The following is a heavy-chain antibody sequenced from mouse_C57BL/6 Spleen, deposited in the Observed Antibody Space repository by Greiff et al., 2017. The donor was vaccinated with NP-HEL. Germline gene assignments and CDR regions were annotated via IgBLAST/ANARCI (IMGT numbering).Heavy chain of an antibody. Sequence: EVQLVESEGGLVQPGSSMKLSCTASGFTFSDYYMAWVRQVPEKGLEWVANINYDGSSTYYLDSLKSRFIISRDNAKNILDLQMSSLKSEDTATYYCARDQGTTVVATGYFDVWGTGTTVTVSS. CDR3: ARDQGTTVVATGYFDV. CDR2: INYDGSST. V-gene: IGHV5-16*01. CDR1: GFTFSDYY. D-gene: IGHD1-1*01. J-gene: IGHJ1*03.